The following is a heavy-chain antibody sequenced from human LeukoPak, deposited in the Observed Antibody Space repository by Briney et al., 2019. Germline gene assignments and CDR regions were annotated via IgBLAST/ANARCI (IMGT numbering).Heavy chain of an antibody. CDR3: ARDQSGQSGDY. J-gene: IGHJ4*02. D-gene: IGHD3-10*01. CDR1: GFTFSRYS. Sequence: AGGSLRLSCAASGFTFSRYSMNWVRQAPGKGLEWVSSISSSSNYIYYADSVKGRFTISRDNAKNSLYLQMNSLRAEDTAVYYCARDQSGQSGDYWGQGTLVTVSS. CDR2: ISSSSNYI. V-gene: IGHV3-21*01.